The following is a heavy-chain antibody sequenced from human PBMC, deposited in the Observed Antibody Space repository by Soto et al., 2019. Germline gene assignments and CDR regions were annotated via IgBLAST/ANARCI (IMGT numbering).Heavy chain of an antibody. Sequence: SETLSLTCTVSGGSISSYYWSWIRQPAGKGLEWIGRIYTSGSTNYNPSLKSRVTMSVDTSKNQFSLKLSSVTAADTAVYYCAGYDFWSGYSPSGMDVWGHGTTVTV. D-gene: IGHD3-3*01. CDR3: AGYDFWSGYSPSGMDV. V-gene: IGHV4-4*07. CDR1: GGSISSYY. J-gene: IGHJ6*02. CDR2: IYTSGST.